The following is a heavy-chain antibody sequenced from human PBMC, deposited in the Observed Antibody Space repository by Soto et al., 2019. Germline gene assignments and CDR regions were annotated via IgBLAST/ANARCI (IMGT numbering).Heavy chain of an antibody. Sequence: QVQLVQSGAEVKKPGSSVKVSCKASGGTFSSYAISWVRQAPGQGLEWMGGIIPIFGTANYAQKFQGRVTITADESTSTAYMDLSSLRSEDTAVYYCARDITMVRGVIANWFDPWGQGTLVTVSS. CDR3: ARDITMVRGVIANWFDP. CDR1: GGTFSSYA. J-gene: IGHJ5*02. CDR2: IIPIFGTA. V-gene: IGHV1-69*01. D-gene: IGHD3-10*01.